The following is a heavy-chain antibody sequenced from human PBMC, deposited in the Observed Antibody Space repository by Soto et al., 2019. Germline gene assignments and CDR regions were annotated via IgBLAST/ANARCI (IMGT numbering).Heavy chain of an antibody. J-gene: IGHJ4*02. CDR2: IYHSGST. D-gene: IGHD3-9*01. Sequence: SETLSLTCAVSGGSISSGGYSWSWIRQPPGKGLEWIGYIYHSGSTYYNPSLKSRVTMSVDTSQNQFSLKLDSMTAADTAVYYCARSGGGNYDILTGYYRAQGFDYWGQGILVTVSS. V-gene: IGHV4-30-2*01. CDR1: GGSISSGGYS. CDR3: ARSGGGNYDILTGYYRAQGFDY.